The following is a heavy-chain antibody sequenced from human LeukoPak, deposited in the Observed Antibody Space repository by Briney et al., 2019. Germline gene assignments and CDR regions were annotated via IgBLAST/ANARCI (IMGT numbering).Heavy chain of an antibody. CDR2: ISYDGSNK. D-gene: IGHD6-13*01. CDR3: AKLVIAAAGEGVDY. V-gene: IGHV3-30*18. Sequence: GGSLRLSCAAAGFTFSSYAMHWVRQAPGKGLEWVAVISYDGSNKYYADSVKGRFTISRDNSKSTLYLQMNSLRAEDTAVYYCAKLVIAAAGEGVDYWGQGTLVTVSS. J-gene: IGHJ4*02. CDR1: GFTFSSYA.